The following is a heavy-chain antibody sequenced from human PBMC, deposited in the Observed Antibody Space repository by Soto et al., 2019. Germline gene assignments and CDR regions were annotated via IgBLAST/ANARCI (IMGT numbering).Heavy chain of an antibody. Sequence: GGSLRLSCAASGFTFSSYGMHWVRQAPGKGLEWVAVISYDGSNKYYADSVKGRFTISRDNSKNTLYLQMNSLRAEDTAVYYCAKDWLWGLGRGVIIIDYGMDVWGQGTTVTVSS. V-gene: IGHV3-30*18. J-gene: IGHJ6*02. CDR3: AKDWLWGLGRGVIIIDYGMDV. D-gene: IGHD3-10*01. CDR1: GFTFSSYG. CDR2: ISYDGSNK.